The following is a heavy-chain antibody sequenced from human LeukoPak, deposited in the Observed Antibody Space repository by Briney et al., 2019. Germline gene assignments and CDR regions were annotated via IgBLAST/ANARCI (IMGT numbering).Heavy chain of an antibody. CDR3: AKLWDGSSSNYFDY. J-gene: IGHJ4*02. CDR2: ISYDGSNK. CDR1: GFTFSSYG. Sequence: QPGRSLRLSCAASGFTFSSYGMHWVRQAPGKGLEWVAVISYDGSNKYYADSVKGRFTISRDNSKNTLYLQMNSLRAEDTAVYYCAKLWDGSSSNYFDYWGQGTLVTVSS. D-gene: IGHD6-6*01. V-gene: IGHV3-30*18.